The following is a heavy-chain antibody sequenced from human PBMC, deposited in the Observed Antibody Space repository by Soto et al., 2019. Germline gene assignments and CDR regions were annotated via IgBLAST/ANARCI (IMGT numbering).Heavy chain of an antibody. V-gene: IGHV3-23*01. D-gene: IGHD3-22*01. J-gene: IGHJ4*02. CDR2: ISGSGGST. CDR3: AKDREPLYYDSSGYFDY. Sequence: PGGSLRLSCAASGFTFSSYAMSWVRQAPGKGLEWVSAISGSGGSTYYADSVKGRFTISRDNSKNTLYLQMNSLRAEDTAVYYCAKDREPLYYDSSGYFDYWGQGTLVTVSS. CDR1: GFTFSSYA.